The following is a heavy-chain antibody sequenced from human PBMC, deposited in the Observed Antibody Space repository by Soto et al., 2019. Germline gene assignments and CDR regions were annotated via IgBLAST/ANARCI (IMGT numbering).Heavy chain of an antibody. V-gene: IGHV4-59*01. CDR1: GGSISSYY. D-gene: IGHD6-13*01. Sequence: QVQLQESGPGLVKPSETLSLTCTVSGGSISSYYWSWIRQPPGKGLEWIGYIYYSGSTNYNPSLKSRVTISVDTSKNQFSLKLSSVTAADTAVYYCARFIAAAGRFDSWGQGTLVTVSS. J-gene: IGHJ4*02. CDR2: IYYSGST. CDR3: ARFIAAAGRFDS.